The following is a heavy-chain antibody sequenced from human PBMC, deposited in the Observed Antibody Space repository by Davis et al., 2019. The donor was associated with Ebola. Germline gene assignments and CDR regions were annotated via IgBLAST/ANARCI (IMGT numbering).Heavy chain of an antibody. J-gene: IGHJ4*02. CDR2: ISSSSSYT. CDR1: GFTFSDYY. D-gene: IGHD2-2*02. CDR3: AKGRTIPLALDF. V-gene: IGHV3-11*05. Sequence: GESLKISCAASGFTFSDYYMSWIRQAPGKGLEWVSYISSSSSYTNYADSVKGRFTISRDNAKNSLYLQMNSLRGEDTAFYYCAKGRTIPLALDFWGRGTLVTVSS.